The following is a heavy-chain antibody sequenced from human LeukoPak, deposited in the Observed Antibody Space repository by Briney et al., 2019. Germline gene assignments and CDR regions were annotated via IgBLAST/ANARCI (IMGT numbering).Heavy chain of an antibody. D-gene: IGHD6-19*01. CDR3: ARIAVARGWFDP. CDR2: IYYSGST. Sequence: SETLSLTCTVSGGSISSYYWSWIRQPAGKGLEWIGYIYYSGSTNYNPSLKSRVTISVDTSKNQFSLKLSSVTAADTAVYYCARIAVARGWFDPWGQGTLVTVSS. J-gene: IGHJ5*02. V-gene: IGHV4-59*01. CDR1: GGSISSYY.